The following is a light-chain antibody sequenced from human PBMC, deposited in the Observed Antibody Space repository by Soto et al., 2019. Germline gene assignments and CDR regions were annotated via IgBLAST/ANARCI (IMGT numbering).Light chain of an antibody. CDR1: QSVSSN. J-gene: IGKJ2*01. CDR3: QQYNNWPYT. Sequence: EKVMTQSPATLSVSPGEGATLSCRASQSVSSNVAWYQQKPGQAPRLLIYGASTRATGIPGRFSGSGSGIEFTLTISSLQSEDFAVYYCQQYNNWPYTFGQGTKLEIK. CDR2: GAS. V-gene: IGKV3-15*01.